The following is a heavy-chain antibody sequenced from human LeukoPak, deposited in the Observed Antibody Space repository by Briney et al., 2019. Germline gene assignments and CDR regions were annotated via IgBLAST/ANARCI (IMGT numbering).Heavy chain of an antibody. D-gene: IGHD5-12*01. Sequence: SETLSLTCSVSGGSISSNNYYWGWIRQPPGKGLEWIGSIYYNGSTYYNPSLKSRVTISVDTPKNQFSLKLSSVTAADTAVYYCASGYNGLDFWGQGTLVTVSS. CDR2: IYYNGST. CDR1: GGSISSNNYY. V-gene: IGHV4-39*01. CDR3: ASGYNGLDF. J-gene: IGHJ4*02.